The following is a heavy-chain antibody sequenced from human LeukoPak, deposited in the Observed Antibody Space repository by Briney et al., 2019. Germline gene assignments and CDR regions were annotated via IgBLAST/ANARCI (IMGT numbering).Heavy chain of an antibody. CDR3: AKGYYYGSGSYSTFDY. D-gene: IGHD3-10*01. CDR2: ISGSGGST. Sequence: GGSLRLSCAASGFTFSSHALSWLRQAPGKGLEWVSTISGSGGSTYYADSVKGRFTISRDNSRNTLYVQMSSLRADDTAVYYCAKGYYYGSGSYSTFDYWGQGTLVTVSS. V-gene: IGHV3-23*01. CDR1: GFTFSSHA. J-gene: IGHJ4*02.